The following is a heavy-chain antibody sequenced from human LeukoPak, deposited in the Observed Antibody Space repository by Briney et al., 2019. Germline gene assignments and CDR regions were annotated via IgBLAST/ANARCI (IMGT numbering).Heavy chain of an antibody. CDR2: IYPGYSDT. CDR3: AIKHDGSWYSPVDY. J-gene: IGHJ4*02. D-gene: IGHD6-13*01. CDR1: GYTFTNYW. V-gene: IGHV5-51*06. Sequence: GESLKISCQGSGYTFTNYWIGWVRQMPGKGLAWMGIIYPGYSDTRYSPSFQGQVTISADKSISTAYLQWNSLKASDSAMYYCAIKHDGSWYSPVDYWGQGTLVTVSS.